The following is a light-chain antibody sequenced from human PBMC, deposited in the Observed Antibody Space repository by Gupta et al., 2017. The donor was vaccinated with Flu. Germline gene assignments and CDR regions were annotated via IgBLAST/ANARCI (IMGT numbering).Light chain of an antibody. CDR2: ADN. V-gene: IGLV1-40*03. CDR1: TSNIGGGYD. Sequence: CTGSTSNIGGGYDVDWYQQWPETAPNLLIYADNNRHAGVPDRVSCSKSGASASLAITGLQAEDEGDYYCQSYDSSRSSAGVFGGGTRLTVL. CDR3: QSYDSSRSSAGV. J-gene: IGLJ3*02.